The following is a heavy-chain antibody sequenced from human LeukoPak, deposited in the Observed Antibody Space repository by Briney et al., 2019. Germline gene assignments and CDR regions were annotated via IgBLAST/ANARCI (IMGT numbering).Heavy chain of an antibody. V-gene: IGHV4-59*01. D-gene: IGHD6-19*01. J-gene: IGHJ4*02. CDR1: GGSIRSYY. CDR3: ARGGGIAVAGLYY. Sequence: SETLSLTCTVSGGSIRSYYWSWIRQPPGKGLEWIGYIYYSGSTNYNPSLKSRVTISVDTSKNQFSLKLSSVTAADTAVYYCARGGGIAVAGLYYWGQGTLVTVSS. CDR2: IYYSGST.